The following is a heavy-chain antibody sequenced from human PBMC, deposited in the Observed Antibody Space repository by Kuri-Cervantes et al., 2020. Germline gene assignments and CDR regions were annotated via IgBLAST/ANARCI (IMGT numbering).Heavy chain of an antibody. CDR1: GYTFTSYA. CDR2: ISAYNGNT. V-gene: IGHV1-18*01. Sequence: ASVKVSCKASGYTFTSYAMNWVRQAPGQGLEWMGWISAYNGNTNYAQKLQGRVTMTTDTSTSTAYMELRSLRSDDTAVYYCARIGRIGDIVVVPAATYYYYGMDVWGQGTTVTVSS. CDR3: ARIGRIGDIVVVPAATYYYYGMDV. J-gene: IGHJ6*02. D-gene: IGHD2-2*01.